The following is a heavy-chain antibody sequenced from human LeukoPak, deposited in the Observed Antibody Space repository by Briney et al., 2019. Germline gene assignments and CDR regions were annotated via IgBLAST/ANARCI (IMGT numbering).Heavy chain of an antibody. CDR2: INHSGST. Sequence: PSETLSLTCAVYGGSFSGYYWSWLRQPPGKGLEWIGEINHSGSTNYNPSLKSRVTISVDTSKNQFPLKLSSVTAADTAVYYCARERITMVRGVTYYFDYWGQGTLVTVSS. CDR1: GGSFSGYY. CDR3: ARERITMVRGVTYYFDY. V-gene: IGHV4-34*01. D-gene: IGHD3-10*01. J-gene: IGHJ4*02.